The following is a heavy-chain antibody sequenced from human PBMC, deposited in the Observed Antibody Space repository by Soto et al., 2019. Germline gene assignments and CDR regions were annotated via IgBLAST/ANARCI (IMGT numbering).Heavy chain of an antibody. V-gene: IGHV1-2*04. D-gene: IGHD2-2*01. CDR3: ARTKVVPAEKYYYGMDV. Sequence: ASVKVSCKASGYTFTGYYMHWVRQAPGQGLEWMGWINPNSGGTNYAQKFQGWVTMTRDTSISTAYMELSRLRSDDTAVYYCARTKVVPAEKYYYGMDVWGQGTTVTVSS. CDR2: INPNSGGT. J-gene: IGHJ6*02. CDR1: GYTFTGYY.